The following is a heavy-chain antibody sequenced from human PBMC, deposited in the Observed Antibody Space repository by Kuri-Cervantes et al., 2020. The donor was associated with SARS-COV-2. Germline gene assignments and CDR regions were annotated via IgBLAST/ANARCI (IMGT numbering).Heavy chain of an antibody. Sequence: ASVKVSCKASGYTFTSYGISWVRQAPGQGLEWMGWISAYNGNTNYAQKLQGRVTMTTDTSTGTAYMELRSLRSDDTAVYYCARRVGIVVVPAALDYWGQGTLVTVSS. V-gene: IGHV1-18*01. J-gene: IGHJ4*02. D-gene: IGHD2-2*01. CDR3: ARRVGIVVVPAALDY. CDR1: GYTFTSYG. CDR2: ISAYNGNT.